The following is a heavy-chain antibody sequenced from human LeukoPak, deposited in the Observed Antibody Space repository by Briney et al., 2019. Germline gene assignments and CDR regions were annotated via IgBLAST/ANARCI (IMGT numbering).Heavy chain of an antibody. D-gene: IGHD6-13*01. Sequence: SVKVSCKASGGTFSSYAISWVRQAPGQGLEWMGGIIPIFGTANYAQKFQGRVTITADESTSTAYMELSSLRSEDTAVYYCASMRDSSSWYFYYFDYWGQGTLVTVSS. CDR1: GGTFSSYA. CDR3: ASMRDSSSWYFYYFDY. CDR2: IIPIFGTA. V-gene: IGHV1-69*13. J-gene: IGHJ4*02.